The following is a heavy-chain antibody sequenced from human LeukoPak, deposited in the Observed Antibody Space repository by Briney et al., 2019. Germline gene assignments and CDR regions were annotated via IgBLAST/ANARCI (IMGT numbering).Heavy chain of an antibody. J-gene: IGHJ4*02. CDR2: IWYDGSNK. V-gene: IGHV3-33*01. Sequence: RGSLRLSCAASGFTFNSYGIHGVRQAPGKALEWVAFIWYDGSNKYYADSVKGRFTISRVNSKNTLYLQMNSLRHEDTAVYYCARARTTRGFDYWGQGTLVTVSS. D-gene: IGHD4-17*01. CDR1: GFTFNSYG. CDR3: ARARTTRGFDY.